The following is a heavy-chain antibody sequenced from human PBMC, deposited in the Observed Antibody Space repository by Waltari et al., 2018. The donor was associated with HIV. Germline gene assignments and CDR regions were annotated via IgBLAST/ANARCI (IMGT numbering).Heavy chain of an antibody. CDR3: ARRKGDYRTAFDI. V-gene: IGHV5-51*01. CDR2: IYPGDSDA. D-gene: IGHD4-17*01. J-gene: IGHJ3*02. CDR1: GNNFAGYW. Sequence: EEKLVQSGAEVKEPGESLKISCKSLGNNFAGYWVGWVRQMPGKGLEWMGVIYPGDSDAVYSPSFQGRVIMSTDSSISTVYLQWSSLRASDTAMYYCARRKGDYRTAFDIWGQWTMVTASS.